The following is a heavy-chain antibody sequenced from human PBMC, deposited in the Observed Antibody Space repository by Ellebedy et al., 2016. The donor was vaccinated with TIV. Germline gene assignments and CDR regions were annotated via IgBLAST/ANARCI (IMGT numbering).Heavy chain of an antibody. CDR3: AKDRNGDYVVYFDY. J-gene: IGHJ4*02. Sequence: GESLKISCAASGFTFDDYGMHWVRQAPGKGLEWVANIKQGGSEIHYADSVKGRFTIPRDSSKNTLFLQMNSLRAEDTAIYYCAKDRNGDYVVYFDYWGQGTLVTVSS. CDR2: IKQGGSEI. D-gene: IGHD4-17*01. V-gene: IGHV3-7*03. CDR1: GFTFDDYG.